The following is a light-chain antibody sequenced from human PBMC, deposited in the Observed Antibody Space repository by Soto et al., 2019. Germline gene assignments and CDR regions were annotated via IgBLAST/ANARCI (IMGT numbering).Light chain of an antibody. J-gene: IGKJ1*01. V-gene: IGKV3-15*01. CDR1: QSVSSN. Sequence: EIVMTQSPATLFVSPGERATLSCRASQSVSSNLAWYQQKPGQAPRLLIYGASTRATGIPATFSGSGSGTEFTLTISSLQSEDFAVYYCQQYNNWPRTFGQGTKVESK. CDR2: GAS. CDR3: QQYNNWPRT.